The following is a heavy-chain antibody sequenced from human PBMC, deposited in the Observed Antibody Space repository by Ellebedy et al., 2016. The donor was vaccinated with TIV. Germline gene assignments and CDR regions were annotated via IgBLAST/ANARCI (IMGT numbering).Heavy chain of an antibody. CDR3: ARHVVAAASPMTYDAFDI. D-gene: IGHD6-13*01. V-gene: IGHV4-39*01. CDR2: IYYSGST. CDR1: GGSISSSSYY. J-gene: IGHJ3*02. Sequence: MPSETLSLTCTVSGGSISSSSYYWGWIRQPPRKGLEWIGSIYYSGSTYYNPSLKSRVTISVDTSKNQFYLKLSSVTAAETAVYYCARHVVAAASPMTYDAFDIWGQGTMVTVSS.